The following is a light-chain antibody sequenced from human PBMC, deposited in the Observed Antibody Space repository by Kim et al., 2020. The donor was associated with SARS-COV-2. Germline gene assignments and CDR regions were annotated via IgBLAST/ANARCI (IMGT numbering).Light chain of an antibody. V-gene: IGLV2-14*03. Sequence: TISRTGTSMAGWGENEGAGDQQQPGKAPKRMSYDGGTRPTGVSNRGSGAKSGNAASRTISGLQAEDEADYYCSSYTGCSTLGVFGTGTKVTV. CDR1: SMAGWGENE. J-gene: IGLJ1*01. CDR2: DGG. CDR3: SSYTGCSTLGV.